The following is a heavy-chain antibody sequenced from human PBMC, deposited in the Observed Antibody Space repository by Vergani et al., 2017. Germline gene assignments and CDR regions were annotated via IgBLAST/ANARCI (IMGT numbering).Heavy chain of an antibody. J-gene: IGHJ4*02. CDR1: GFTFSSYT. CDR2: LSTSGSST. V-gene: IGHV3-23*01. D-gene: IGHD6-19*01. CDR3: AKGTGSGWNPFDY. Sequence: EVQLLEFGGGLVQPGGSLRLSCAASGFTFSSYTMNWVRQAPGKGLDWVSGLSTSGSSTFYADSVKGRFTLSRDNSKNTLYLQMNSLRADDTAVYYCAKGTGSGWNPFDYWGQGTLVTVSS.